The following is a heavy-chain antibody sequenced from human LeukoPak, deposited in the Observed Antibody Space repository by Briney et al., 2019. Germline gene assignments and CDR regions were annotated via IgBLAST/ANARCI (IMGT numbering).Heavy chain of an antibody. Sequence: PGGSLRLSCAASGFTFSSYAMSWVRQAPGKGLEWASAISGSGGSTYYADSVKGRFTISRDNSKNTLYLQMNSLRAEDTAVYYCAKDLAAPNWYFDLWGRGTLVTVSS. CDR2: ISGSGGST. D-gene: IGHD6-25*01. CDR1: GFTFSSYA. V-gene: IGHV3-23*01. CDR3: AKDLAAPNWYFDL. J-gene: IGHJ2*01.